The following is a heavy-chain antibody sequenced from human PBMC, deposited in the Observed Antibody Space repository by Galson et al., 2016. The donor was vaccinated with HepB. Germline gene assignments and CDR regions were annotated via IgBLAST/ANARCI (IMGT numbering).Heavy chain of an antibody. J-gene: IGHJ3*02. D-gene: IGHD3-16*01. V-gene: IGHV4-34*01. CDR1: GGPSGPYY. Sequence: SETLSLTCAVYGGPSGPYYWNWIRQSPGKGLEWIGEINHTGSTNYNPSLTSRVTISANPSKNHFSLKLNSVTAADTAVYYCAVDYDQVAFDMWGQGTKVTVSS. CDR3: AVDYDQVAFDM. CDR2: INHTGST.